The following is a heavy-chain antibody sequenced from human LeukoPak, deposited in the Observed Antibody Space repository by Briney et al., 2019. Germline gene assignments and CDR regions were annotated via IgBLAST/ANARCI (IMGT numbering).Heavy chain of an antibody. CDR1: GGSISSYY. Sequence: PSETLSLTCTVSGGSISSYYWSWIRQPPGKGLQWIGYMYYSGSTNYNPSLKSRVTISVDTSKNQFSLKLSSVTAADTAVYYCARHLRTVGAPYFDYWGQGTLVTVSS. D-gene: IGHD1-26*01. CDR3: ARHLRTVGAPYFDY. CDR2: MYYSGST. J-gene: IGHJ4*02. V-gene: IGHV4-59*08.